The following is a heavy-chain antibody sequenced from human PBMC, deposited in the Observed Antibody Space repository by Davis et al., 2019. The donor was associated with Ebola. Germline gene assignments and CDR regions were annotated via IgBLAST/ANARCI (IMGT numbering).Heavy chain of an antibody. CDR3: AKDSGAARRGPFDY. CDR2: ISSSSSYI. Sequence: PGGSLRLSCAASGFTFSSYSMNWVRQAPGKGLEWVSSISSSSSYIYYADSVKGRFTISRDNAKNSLYLQMNSLRAEDTALYYCAKDSGAARRGPFDYWGQGTLVTVSS. J-gene: IGHJ4*02. CDR1: GFTFSSYS. V-gene: IGHV3-21*04. D-gene: IGHD6-6*01.